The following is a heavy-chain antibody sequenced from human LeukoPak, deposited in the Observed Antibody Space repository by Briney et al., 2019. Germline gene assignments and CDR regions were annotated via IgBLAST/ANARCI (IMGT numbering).Heavy chain of an antibody. CDR3: ARSPTAINGYFDP. CDR1: RFTFSSYA. D-gene: IGHD2-2*01. CDR2: ISGGGGST. J-gene: IGHJ5*02. V-gene: IGHV3-23*01. Sequence: PGGSLRLSCAASRFTFSSYAMSWVRQAPGKGLEWVSTISGGGGSTYYADSVKGRFTISRDNSKNTLYLQMNSLRADDTAVYYCARSPTAINGYFDPWAQGTLVTVSS.